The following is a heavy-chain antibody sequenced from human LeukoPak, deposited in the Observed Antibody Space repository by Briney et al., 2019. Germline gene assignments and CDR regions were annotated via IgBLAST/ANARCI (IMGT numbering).Heavy chain of an antibody. CDR1: GFTFSSYA. J-gene: IGHJ4*02. CDR3: ARDTVEQAFDY. Sequence: GRSLRLSCAASGFTFSSYAMHWVRQAPGKGLEWVAVISYDGSKKYYADSVKGRFTISRDNSKNTLYLQMNSLRAEDTAVYYCARDTVEQAFDYWGQGTLVTVSS. V-gene: IGHV3-30*04. CDR2: ISYDGSKK. D-gene: IGHD1/OR15-1a*01.